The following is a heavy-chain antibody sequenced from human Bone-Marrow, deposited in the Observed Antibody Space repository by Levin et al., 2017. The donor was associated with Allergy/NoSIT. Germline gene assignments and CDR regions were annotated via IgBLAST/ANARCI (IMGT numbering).Heavy chain of an antibody. CDR1: GFTFSSYW. CDR3: ARDFYDYWSGYLPYLDS. J-gene: IGHJ4*02. Sequence: GGSLRLSCAASGFTFSSYWMTWVRQAPGKGLEWVANIKHDGSDRYYVASVKGRFTISRDNAHNSLYLQMNSLRAEDTAVYFCARDFYDYWSGYLPYLDSWGQGTLVTVSS. V-gene: IGHV3-7*01. CDR2: IKHDGSDR. D-gene: IGHD3-3*01.